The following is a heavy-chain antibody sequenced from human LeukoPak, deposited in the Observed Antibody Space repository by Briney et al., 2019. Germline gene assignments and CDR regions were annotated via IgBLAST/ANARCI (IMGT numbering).Heavy chain of an antibody. V-gene: IGHV3-74*03. CDR1: GFTFGSSW. CDR2: INSDESVT. D-gene: IGHD2-2*01. Sequence: GGSLRLSCAASGFTFGSSWMQWVRQAPGQGLVWVSRINSDESVTTYTNSVKGRFTISRDNAKNTLYLQMNSLRAEDTAMYYCVRSRFTTSSFDYWGQGTLVTVSS. J-gene: IGHJ4*02. CDR3: VRSRFTTSSFDY.